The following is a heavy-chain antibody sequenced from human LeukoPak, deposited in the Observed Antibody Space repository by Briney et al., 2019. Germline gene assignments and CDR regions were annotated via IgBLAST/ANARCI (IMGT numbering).Heavy chain of an antibody. J-gene: IGHJ4*02. Sequence: GGSLRLSCGASGFTFSDYYMNWIRQAPGKGLEWISYIRSGNSYTHYADSVQGRFTISRDNAKNSLYLQMNSLRAEDTAVYYCARDEGERYFDYWGQGTLVTVSP. CDR2: IRSGNSYT. CDR3: ARDEGERYFDY. V-gene: IGHV3-11*06. CDR1: GFTFSDYY. D-gene: IGHD2-21*01.